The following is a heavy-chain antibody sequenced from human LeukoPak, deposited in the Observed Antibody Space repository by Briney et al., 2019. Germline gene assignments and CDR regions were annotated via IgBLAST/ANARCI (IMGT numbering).Heavy chain of an antibody. CDR2: IGGSDGKT. CDR3: AKDMSGSFPNCFDP. J-gene: IGHJ5*02. CDR1: GFTVSSYG. Sequence: GGSLRLSCAASGFTVSSYGMSWVRQAPGKGLEWVSSIGGSDGKTYYADFVKGRFTISKDISKNTVYLQMNSLRAEDSAVYFCAKDMSGSFPNCFDPWGQGTLVTVSS. D-gene: IGHD1-26*01. V-gene: IGHV3-23*01.